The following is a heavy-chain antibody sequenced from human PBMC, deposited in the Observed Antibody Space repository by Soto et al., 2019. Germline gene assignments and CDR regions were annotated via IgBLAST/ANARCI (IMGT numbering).Heavy chain of an antibody. Sequence: EVQLVESGGGLVQPGRSLRLSCAASGFTFDDYAMHWVWQHPGKGLEWVSGITWNSGIIGYADSVKGRFTISRDYAKNSLYLQMNSLRPEGTALYYCAKDQGYSTSYYGYVDLWGRGTLVTVSS. CDR3: AKDQGYSTSYYGYVDL. CDR2: ITWNSGII. CDR1: GFTFDDYA. J-gene: IGHJ2*01. V-gene: IGHV3-9*01. D-gene: IGHD6-13*01.